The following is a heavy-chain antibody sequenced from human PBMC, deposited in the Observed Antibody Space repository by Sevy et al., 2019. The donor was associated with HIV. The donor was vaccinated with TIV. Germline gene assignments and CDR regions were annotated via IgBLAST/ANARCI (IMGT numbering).Heavy chain of an antibody. D-gene: IGHD3-22*01. Sequence: ASVKVSCKASGYTFTNYGISWVREAPGQGLEWMGWISTHNGDTNYAQNLQGRVTMTTDTSTSTAYMELRSLRSDDTAVYYCARRIYYDSSAYYWWFDPWGQGTLVTVSS. J-gene: IGHJ5*02. CDR2: ISTHNGDT. CDR1: GYTFTNYG. CDR3: ARRIYYDSSAYYWWFDP. V-gene: IGHV1-18*01.